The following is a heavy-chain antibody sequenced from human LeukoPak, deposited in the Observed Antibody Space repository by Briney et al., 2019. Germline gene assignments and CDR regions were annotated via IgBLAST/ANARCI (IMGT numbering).Heavy chain of an antibody. V-gene: IGHV1-69*06. CDR2: IIPIFGTA. J-gene: IGHJ5*02. Sequence: GASVKVSCKASGGTFSSYAISWVRQAPGQGLEWMGGIIPIFGTANYAQKFQGRVTITADKSTSTAYMELSSLRSEDTAVYYCARGDPDGYNPGGVWFDPWGQGTLVTVSS. CDR3: ARGDPDGYNPGGVWFDP. CDR1: GGTFSSYA. D-gene: IGHD5-24*01.